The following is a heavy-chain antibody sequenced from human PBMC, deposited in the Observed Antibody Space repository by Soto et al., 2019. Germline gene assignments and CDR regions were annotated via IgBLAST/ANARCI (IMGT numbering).Heavy chain of an antibody. CDR3: ASASGIYSGYDEGMDV. CDR1: GFTFSSYS. V-gene: IGHV3-21*01. Sequence: GGSLRLSCAASGFTFSSYSMNWVRQAPGKGLEWVSSISSSSSYIYYADSVKGRFTISRDNAKNSLYPQMNSLRAEDTAVYYCASASGIYSGYDEGMDVWGQGTTVTVSS. J-gene: IGHJ6*02. CDR2: ISSSSSYI. D-gene: IGHD5-12*01.